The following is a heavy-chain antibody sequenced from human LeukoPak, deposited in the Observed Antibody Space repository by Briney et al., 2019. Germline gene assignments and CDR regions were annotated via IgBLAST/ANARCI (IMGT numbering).Heavy chain of an antibody. CDR3: ARAHTCWTPAGD. J-gene: IGHJ4*02. CDR1: GYTFTSYY. Sequence: ASVKVSCKASGYTFTSYYMHWVRQAPGQGLEWMGIINPSGGSTSYAQKFQGRVTITRDTSTSKVYMALRSLRSEHTAAYSTARAHTCWTPAGDWGKGTLVTVSS. CDR2: INPSGGST. D-gene: IGHD3/OR15-3a*01. V-gene: IGHV1-46*01.